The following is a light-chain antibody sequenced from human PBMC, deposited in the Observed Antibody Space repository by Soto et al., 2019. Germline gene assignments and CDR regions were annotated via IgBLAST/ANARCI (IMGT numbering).Light chain of an antibody. Sequence: EIVLTQSPAMLSLYPGERATLSCRSSQSVGSYLAWYQQKPGQAPRLLIYDASNRATGTPPRFSGSGSATDFTITISSLEPEDSAVYFCQQGRDGPPLNFGGGPKVEIK. CDR3: QQGRDGPPLN. J-gene: IGKJ4*01. V-gene: IGKV3-11*01. CDR2: DAS. CDR1: QSVGSY.